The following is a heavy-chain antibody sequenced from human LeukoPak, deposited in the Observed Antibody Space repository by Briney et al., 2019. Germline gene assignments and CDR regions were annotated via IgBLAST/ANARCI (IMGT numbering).Heavy chain of an antibody. J-gene: IGHJ2*01. CDR3: ARDSGYSRHWYFDL. CDR2: IYTSGST. D-gene: IGHD6-13*01. Sequence: PSETLSLTCTVSGGSISSGSYYWSWIRQPAGKGLEWVGRIYTSGSTYYNPSLKSRVTISVDTSKNQFSLKLSSVTAADTAVYYCARDSGYSRHWYFDLWGRDTLVTVSS. CDR1: GGSISSGSYY. V-gene: IGHV4-61*02.